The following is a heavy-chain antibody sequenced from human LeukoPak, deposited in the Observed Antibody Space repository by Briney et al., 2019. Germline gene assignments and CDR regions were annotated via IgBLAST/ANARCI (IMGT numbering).Heavy chain of an antibody. CDR3: ARVRIVAATRPWSGYFDY. CDR2: ISAYNGNT. V-gene: IGHV1-18*01. CDR1: GYTFTSYG. J-gene: IGHJ4*02. Sequence: GASVKVSCKASGYTFTSYGISWVRQAPGQGLEWMGWISAYNGNTNYAQKLQGRVTMTTDTSTSTAYMELRSLRSDDTAVYYCARVRIVAATRPWSGYFDYWGQGTLVTVSS. D-gene: IGHD1-26*01.